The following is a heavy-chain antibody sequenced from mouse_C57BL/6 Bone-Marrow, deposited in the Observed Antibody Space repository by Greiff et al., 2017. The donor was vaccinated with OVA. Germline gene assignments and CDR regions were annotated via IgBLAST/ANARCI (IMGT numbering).Heavy chain of an antibody. Sequence: QVQLQQSGAELVRPGASVKLSCKASGYTFTDYYINWVKQRPGQGLEWIARIYPGSGNTYYNEKFKGKATLTAEKSSSTAYMQLSSLTSEDSAVYFCASPNWEGTYYFDYWGQGTTLTVSS. CDR2: IYPGSGNT. V-gene: IGHV1-76*01. J-gene: IGHJ2*01. CDR1: GYTFTDYY. D-gene: IGHD4-1*01. CDR3: ASPNWEGTYYFDY.